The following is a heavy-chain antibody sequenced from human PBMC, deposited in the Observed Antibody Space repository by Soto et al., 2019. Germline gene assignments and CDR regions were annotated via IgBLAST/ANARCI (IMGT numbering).Heavy chain of an antibody. V-gene: IGHV1-69*06. CDR1: GGTFSSYA. D-gene: IGHD5-12*01. CDR3: ARVSEMATINQAFDI. CDR2: IIPIFGTA. Sequence: ASVKVSCKASGGTFSSYAISWVRQAPGQGLEWMGGIIPIFGTANYAQKFQGRVTITADKSTSTAYMELSSLRSEDTAVYYCARVSEMATINQAFDIWGQGTMVTVSS. J-gene: IGHJ3*02.